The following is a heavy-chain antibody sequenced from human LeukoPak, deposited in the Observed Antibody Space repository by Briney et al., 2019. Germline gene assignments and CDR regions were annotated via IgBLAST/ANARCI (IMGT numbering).Heavy chain of an antibody. V-gene: IGHV3-21*01. CDR2: LRSSSSFI. Sequence: RESLRLSCAASGFTLSSYSMTWVRQAPGKGLEWVSSLRSSSSFIYYADSVKGRFTISRDNAKNSLFLQMNSLRAEDTAVYYCAKDWGTTGTTGWSFDYWGQGTLVTVSS. J-gene: IGHJ4*02. D-gene: IGHD1-1*01. CDR3: AKDWGTTGTTGWSFDY. CDR1: GFTLSSYS.